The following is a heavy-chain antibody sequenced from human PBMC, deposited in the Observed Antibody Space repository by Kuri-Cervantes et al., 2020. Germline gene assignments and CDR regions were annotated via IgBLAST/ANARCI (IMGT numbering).Heavy chain of an antibody. CDR1: GFTFGDYA. V-gene: IGHV3-49*04. CDR2: IRSKAYGGTT. J-gene: IGHJ6*03. D-gene: IGHD6-19*01. CDR3: TRAGGSGRAYHYYYYYMDV. Sequence: GESLKISCTASGFTFGDYAMSWVRQAPGKGLEWVGFIRSKAYGGTTEYAASVKGRLTISRDDSKSIAYLQMNSLKTEDTAVYYCTRAGGSGRAYHYYYYYMDVWGKGTTVTVSS.